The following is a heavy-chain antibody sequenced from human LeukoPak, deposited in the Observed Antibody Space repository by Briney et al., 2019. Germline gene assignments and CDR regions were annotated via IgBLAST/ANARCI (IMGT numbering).Heavy chain of an antibody. CDR2: IYYSGST. Sequence: SETLSLTCTVSGGSISSSSYYWGWIRQPPGKGLEWIGSIYYSGSTYYNPSLKSRVTISVDTSKNQFSLKLSSVTAADTAVYYCARGRKGSTPLNWFDPWGQGTLVTVSS. J-gene: IGHJ5*02. CDR3: ARGRKGSTPLNWFDP. D-gene: IGHD2-2*01. V-gene: IGHV4-39*01. CDR1: GGSISSSSYY.